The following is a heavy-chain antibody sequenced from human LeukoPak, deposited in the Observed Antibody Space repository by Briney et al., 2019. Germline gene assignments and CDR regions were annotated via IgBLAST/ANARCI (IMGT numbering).Heavy chain of an antibody. J-gene: IGHJ1*01. CDR1: GFTFSSYA. V-gene: IGHV3-23*01. CDR3: AKLGYSGSYDAEYSQH. Sequence: AGGSLRLSCVASGFTFSSYAMSWVRQAPGKGLEWVSAISGSGGSTYYADSVKGRFTISRDNSKNTLYLQMNSLRAEDTAVYYCAKLGYSGSYDAEYSQHWGQGTLVTVSS. CDR2: ISGSGGST. D-gene: IGHD1-26*01.